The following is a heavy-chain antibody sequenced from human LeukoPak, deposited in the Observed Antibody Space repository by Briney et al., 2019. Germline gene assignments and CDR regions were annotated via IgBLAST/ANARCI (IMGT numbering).Heavy chain of an antibody. J-gene: IGHJ4*02. Sequence: SVKVSCKASGYTFTGYYMHWVRQAPGQGLEWMGGIMPMFGTANYAQKFQGRVTITADKSTSTAYMELSSLRSDDTAVYYCARDLSGSYGGIDYWGQGTLVTVSS. D-gene: IGHD1-26*01. CDR1: GYTFTGYY. CDR2: IMPMFGTA. CDR3: ARDLSGSYGGIDY. V-gene: IGHV1-69*06.